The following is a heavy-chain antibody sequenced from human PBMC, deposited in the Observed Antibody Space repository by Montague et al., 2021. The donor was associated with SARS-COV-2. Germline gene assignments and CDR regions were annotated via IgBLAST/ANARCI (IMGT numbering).Heavy chain of an antibody. CDR2: IYYSGST. CDR3: ARLCSSTSCYNPLNYYYYGMDV. J-gene: IGHJ6*02. V-gene: IGHV4-59*01. CDR1: GGSISSYY. D-gene: IGHD2-2*02. Sequence: SETLSLTCTVSGGSISSYYWSWIRQPPGKGLEWIGYIYYSGSTNYNPSLKSRVTISVDTSKNQFSLKLSSVTAADTAVYYCARLCSSTSCYNPLNYYYYGMDVWGQGTTVTVSS.